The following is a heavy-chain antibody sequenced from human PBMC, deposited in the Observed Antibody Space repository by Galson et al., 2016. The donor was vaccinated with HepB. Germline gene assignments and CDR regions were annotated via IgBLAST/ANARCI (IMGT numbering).Heavy chain of an antibody. J-gene: IGHJ3*01. V-gene: IGHV2-5*02. D-gene: IGHD3-10*01. Sequence: PALVKPTQTLTLTCTFSGLSINNRGVGVGWIRQPPGKALEWLALLYWDDDRRYNPSLRHRLTVTKDTSKNQVVLSMTNMAPVDTATYYCAHRPLGGVYYGPADVFDLWGQGTMVTASS. CDR1: GLSINNRGVG. CDR2: LYWDDDR. CDR3: AHRPLGGVYYGPADVFDL.